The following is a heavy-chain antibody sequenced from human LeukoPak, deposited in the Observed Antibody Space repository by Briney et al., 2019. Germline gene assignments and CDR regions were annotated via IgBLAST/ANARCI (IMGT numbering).Heavy chain of an antibody. J-gene: IGHJ5*02. CDR3: ARHPLVSVADNWFEP. CDR2: SYYSGST. CDR1: GGYISRSSYY. V-gene: IGHV4-39*01. Sequence: SETLLLTCTVTGGYISRSSYYWAWIRQPPGKGLGWLGRSYYSGSTYYNPSLKHHVSIYVDTPKNPLALKLSPVTPPDTVGYYCARHPLVSVADNWFEPWGQRALVTLSS. D-gene: IGHD6-19*01.